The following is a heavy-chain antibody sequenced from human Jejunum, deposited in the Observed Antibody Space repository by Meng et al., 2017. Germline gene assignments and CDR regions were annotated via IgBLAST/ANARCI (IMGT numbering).Heavy chain of an antibody. V-gene: IGHV4-4*02. CDR2: IYHSGRT. Sequence: QLHQQGSGPGLVKPSGTLSLTCEVSGDSISSTNWWDWLRQPPGKGLEWIGEIYHSGRTNFNPSLESRVTISVDESKNQFSLTLNSVTAADTAVYYCARGVGDIRVGFDYWGQGILVTVSS. CDR1: GDSISSTNW. CDR3: ARGVGDIRVGFDY. J-gene: IGHJ4*02. D-gene: IGHD5-12*01.